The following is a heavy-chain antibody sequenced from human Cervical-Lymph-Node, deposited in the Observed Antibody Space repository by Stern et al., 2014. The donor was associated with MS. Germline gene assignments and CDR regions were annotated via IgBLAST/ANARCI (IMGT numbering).Heavy chain of an antibody. CDR2: IALIFETT. CDR1: GGTFSTYV. CDR3: ARLDTSGYFYYDMDV. V-gene: IGHV1-69*01. Sequence: QVQLVQSGAEVKKPGSSVKVSCKASGGTFSTYVINWVRQAPGQGLEWMGGIALIFETTNYAQKFQGRVTITADESTSTVYMELSSLRYEDTAVYYCARLDTSGYFYYDMDVWGQGTTVTVSS. D-gene: IGHD3-22*01. J-gene: IGHJ6*02.